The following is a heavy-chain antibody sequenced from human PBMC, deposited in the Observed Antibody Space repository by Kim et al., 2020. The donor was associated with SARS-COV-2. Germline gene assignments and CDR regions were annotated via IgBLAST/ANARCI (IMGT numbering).Heavy chain of an antibody. CDR3: ARAVNSSTWSLVYYYGLD. Sequence: SVKVSCKASGYTFSNYALNWVRQPPGQGPEWMGGLDAVFRRPEYALKLWGRITISADTPTGTVYMELRDLEADDTAIYYCARAVNSSTWSLVYYYGLD. CDR1: GYTFSNYA. CDR2: LDAVFRRP. D-gene: IGHD6-19*01. J-gene: IGHJ6*01. V-gene: IGHV1-69*06.